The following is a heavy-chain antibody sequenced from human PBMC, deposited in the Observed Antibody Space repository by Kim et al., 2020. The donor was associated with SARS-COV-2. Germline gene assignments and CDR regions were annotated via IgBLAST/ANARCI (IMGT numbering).Heavy chain of an antibody. Sequence: SETLSLTCAVYGGSSSGYYWSWIRQPPGKGLEWIGEINHSGSTNYNPSLKSRVTISVDTSKNQFSLKLSSVTAADTAVYYCARMGKIVVVPAAIPGPGDYGMDVWGQGTTVTVSS. D-gene: IGHD2-2*02. CDR2: INHSGST. CDR1: GGSSSGYY. J-gene: IGHJ6*02. CDR3: ARMGKIVVVPAAIPGPGDYGMDV. V-gene: IGHV4-34*01.